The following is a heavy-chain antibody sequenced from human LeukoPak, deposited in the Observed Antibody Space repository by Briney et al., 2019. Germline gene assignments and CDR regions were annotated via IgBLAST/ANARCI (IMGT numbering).Heavy chain of an antibody. CDR2: IIPIFGTA. CDR1: GGTFSSYA. D-gene: IGHD3-10*01. Sequence: ASVKVSCKASGGTFSSYAISWVRQAPGQGLEWMGGIIPIFGTANYAQKFQGRVTITADESTSTAYLELSRLRSEDTAVYYCARSRGGYGSGSYNGMDVWAKGPRSPSP. V-gene: IGHV1-69*13. CDR3: ARSRGGYGSGSYNGMDV. J-gene: IGHJ6*02.